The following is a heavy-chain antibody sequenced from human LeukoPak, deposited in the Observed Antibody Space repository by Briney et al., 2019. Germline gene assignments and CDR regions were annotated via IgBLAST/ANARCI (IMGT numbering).Heavy chain of an antibody. D-gene: IGHD3-22*01. CDR1: GFTFGSYA. V-gene: IGHV3-23*01. Sequence: GGSLRLSCAASGFTFGSYAMSWVRQAPGKGLEWVSGISTSGGSTSYADSVKGRFTVSRDNPRSTLYLQMNSLRAEDTAVYYCAIMHRYYDGSGYWVQWGQGTLVTVSS. J-gene: IGHJ4*02. CDR2: ISTSGGST. CDR3: AIMHRYYDGSGYWVQ.